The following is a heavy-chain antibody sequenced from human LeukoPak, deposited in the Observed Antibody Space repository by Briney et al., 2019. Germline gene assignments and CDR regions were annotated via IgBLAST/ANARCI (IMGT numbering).Heavy chain of an antibody. CDR3: AKDDYGDFPYNWFDP. CDR1: GFTFSNYA. CDR2: ISGSGGST. Sequence: PGGSLRLSCAASGFTFSNYAMTWVRQPPGKGLEWVSAISGSGGSTYYAESVKGRFTISRDNSKNTLYLQMNSLRAEDTAIYYCAKDDYGDFPYNWFDPWGQGTLVTVFS. V-gene: IGHV3-23*01. J-gene: IGHJ5*02. D-gene: IGHD4-17*01.